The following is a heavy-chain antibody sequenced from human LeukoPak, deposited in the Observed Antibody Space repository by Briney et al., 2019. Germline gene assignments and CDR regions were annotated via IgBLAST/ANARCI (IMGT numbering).Heavy chain of an antibody. V-gene: IGHV3-48*03. CDR3: ARDRSLWWLQLVPPLDY. D-gene: IGHD5-24*01. CDR2: ISSSGSTI. J-gene: IGHJ4*02. CDR1: GFTFSSYE. Sequence: GGSLRLSCAASGFTFSSYEMNWVRQAPGKGLEWVSYISSSGSTIYYADSVKGRFTISRDNAKNSLYLQMNSLRAEDTAVYYCARDRSLWWLQLVPPLDYWGQGTLVTVSS.